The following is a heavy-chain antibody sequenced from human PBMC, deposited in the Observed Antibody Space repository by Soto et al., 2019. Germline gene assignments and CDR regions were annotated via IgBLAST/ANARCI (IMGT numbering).Heavy chain of an antibody. CDR3: AKTRRDGYSEYYFDY. J-gene: IGHJ4*02. CDR2: IIPIFGTA. D-gene: IGHD5-18*01. Sequence: QVQLVQSGAEVKKPGSSVKVSCKASGGTFSSYAISWVRQAPGQGLEWMGGIIPIFGTANYAQKFQGRVTITADEPTSTAYMELSSLRYEDTAVYYCAKTRRDGYSEYYFDYWGQGTLVTVSS. V-gene: IGHV1-69*12. CDR1: GGTFSSYA.